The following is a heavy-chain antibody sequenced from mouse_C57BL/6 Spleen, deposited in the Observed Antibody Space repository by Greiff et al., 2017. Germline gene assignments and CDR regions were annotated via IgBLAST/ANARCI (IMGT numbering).Heavy chain of an antibody. V-gene: IGHV1-82*01. CDR1: GYAFSSSW. CDR2: IYPGDGDT. CDR3: ARMTTVVPYYAMDY. D-gene: IGHD1-1*01. Sequence: VQLQQSGPELVKPGASVKISCKASGYAFSSSWMNWVKQRPGKGLEWIGRIYPGDGDTNYNGKFKGKATLTADKSSSTAYMQLSSLTSEDSAVYFCARMTTVVPYYAMDYWGQGTSVTVSS. J-gene: IGHJ4*01.